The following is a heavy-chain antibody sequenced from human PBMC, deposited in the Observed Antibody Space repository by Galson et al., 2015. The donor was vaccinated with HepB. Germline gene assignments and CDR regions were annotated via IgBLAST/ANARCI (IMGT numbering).Heavy chain of an antibody. CDR1: GFTFSSYG. J-gene: IGHJ6*02. Sequence: SLRLSCAASGFTFSSYGMHWVRQAPGKGLEWVAVIWYDGSNKYYADSVKGRFTISRDNSKNTLYLQMNSLRAEDTAVYYCARDREYYDFWSGSIPYYYYYGMDVWSQGTTVTVSS. CDR3: ARDREYYDFWSGSIPYYYYYGMDV. D-gene: IGHD3-3*01. V-gene: IGHV3-33*01. CDR2: IWYDGSNK.